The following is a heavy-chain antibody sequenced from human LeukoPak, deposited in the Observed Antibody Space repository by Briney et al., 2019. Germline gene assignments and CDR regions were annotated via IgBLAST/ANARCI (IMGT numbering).Heavy chain of an antibody. CDR2: IYPGDSDT. D-gene: IGHD6-19*01. Sequence: GESLKISCKGSGYSFTSYWIGWVRQMPGKGLEWMGIIYPGDSDTRYSPSFQGQVTISADKSISTAYLQCSSLKASDTAMYYCARHWGRGLSSSGWYRAFDIWGQGTMVTVSS. CDR1: GYSFTSYW. V-gene: IGHV5-51*01. CDR3: ARHWGRGLSSSGWYRAFDI. J-gene: IGHJ3*02.